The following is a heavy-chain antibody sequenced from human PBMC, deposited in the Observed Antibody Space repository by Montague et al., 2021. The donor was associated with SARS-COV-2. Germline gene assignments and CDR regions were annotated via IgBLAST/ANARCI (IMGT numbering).Heavy chain of an antibody. V-gene: IGHV3-74*01. J-gene: IGHJ4*02. D-gene: IGHD3-16*01. CDR3: ARDLTLVPESYGNFDS. Sequence: SLRLSCAASGFTFRSFGMHWVRQAPGKGLEWVSRISSGGSSTCYADSVKGRFTISRDNAKNTMYLQMNSLGPEDTALYYCARDLTLVPESYGNFDSWGQGTLVTVSS. CDR1: GFTFRSFG. CDR2: ISSGGSST.